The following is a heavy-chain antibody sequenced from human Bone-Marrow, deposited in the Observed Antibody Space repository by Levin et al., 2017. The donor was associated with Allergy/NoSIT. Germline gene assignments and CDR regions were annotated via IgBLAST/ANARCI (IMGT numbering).Heavy chain of an antibody. J-gene: IGHJ5*02. CDR2: IGFSGGRR. CDR3: ARESLRGTSLDR. V-gene: IGHV3-23*01. Sequence: GESLKISCTASGFDFSKYAMTWVRQAPGKGLQWVSVIGFSGGRRKYADSVRGRFSISRETSKNTLFLDMNSLRVDDTAVYYCARESLRGTSLDRWGQGTLVIVSS. D-gene: IGHD4-17*01. CDR1: GFDFSKYA.